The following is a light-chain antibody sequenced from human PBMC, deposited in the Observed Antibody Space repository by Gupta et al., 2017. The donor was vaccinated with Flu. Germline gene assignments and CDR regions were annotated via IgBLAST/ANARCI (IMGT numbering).Light chain of an antibody. V-gene: IGKV2-24*01. CDR3: LQDKHFPLT. Sequence: VTVGKPASSYCSASHGLVETDGKNYMSWFHQRPGQPPRLLIYKSSIRGSGVPDRFSGSGAVTDFTLKISRAEAEDVGVYYCLQDKHFPLTFGQGTKVEIK. J-gene: IGKJ1*01. CDR1: HGLVETDGKNY. CDR2: KSS.